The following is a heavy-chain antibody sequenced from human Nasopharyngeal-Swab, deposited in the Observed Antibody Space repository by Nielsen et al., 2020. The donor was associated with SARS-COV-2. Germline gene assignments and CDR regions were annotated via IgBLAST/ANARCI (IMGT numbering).Heavy chain of an antibody. J-gene: IGHJ4*02. CDR3: ARGTGPTYYFDY. Sequence: SQSLSLTCAISGGSVSSNSAAWNWIRQSPSRGLEWLGRTYYRSKWYNDYAVSVKSRITINPDTSKNQFSLQLNSVTTEDTAVYYCARGTGPTYYFDYWGQGTLVTVSS. D-gene: IGHD1-1*01. V-gene: IGHV6-1*01. CDR1: GGSVSSNSAA. CDR2: TYYRSKWYN.